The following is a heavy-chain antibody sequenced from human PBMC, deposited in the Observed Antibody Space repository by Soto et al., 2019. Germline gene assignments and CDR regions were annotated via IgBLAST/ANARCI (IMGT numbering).Heavy chain of an antibody. CDR1: GGSISSSSYY. D-gene: IGHD2-2*01. V-gene: IGHV4-39*01. CDR2: IYYSGST. Sequence: SETLSLTCTVSGGSISSSSYYWGWIRQPPGKGLEWIGSIYYSGSTYYNPSLKSRVTISVDTSKNQFSLKLSSVTAADTAVYYCARHGIVAVPAAGWFDPWGQGTLVTVSS. J-gene: IGHJ5*02. CDR3: ARHGIVAVPAAGWFDP.